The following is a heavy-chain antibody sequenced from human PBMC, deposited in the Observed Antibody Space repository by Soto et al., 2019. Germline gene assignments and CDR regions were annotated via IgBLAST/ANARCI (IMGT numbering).Heavy chain of an antibody. Sequence: PGESLKISCKGSGYRFTSYWIGWVRQMPGNGLEWMAIIFPGDSETRYSPSFRGHVTISVTKSITTVFLQWSSLRASDTAMYYCARQIYDSDTGPNFQYYFDSWGQGTPVTVSS. V-gene: IGHV5-51*01. D-gene: IGHD3-22*01. J-gene: IGHJ4*02. CDR2: IFPGDSET. CDR1: GYRFTSYW. CDR3: ARQIYDSDTGPNFQYYFDS.